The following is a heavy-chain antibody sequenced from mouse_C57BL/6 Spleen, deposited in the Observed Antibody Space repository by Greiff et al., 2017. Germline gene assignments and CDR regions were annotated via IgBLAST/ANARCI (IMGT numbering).Heavy chain of an antibody. CDR2: INPNNGGT. D-gene: IGHD1-1*01. CDR3: ASPDYYGSRGAWFAY. V-gene: IGHV1-26*01. CDR1: GYTFTDYY. Sequence: EVQLQQSGPELVKPGASVKISCKASGYTFTDYYMNWVKQSHGKSLEWIGDINPNNGGTSYNQKFKGKATLTVDKSSSTAYMELRSLTAEGSAVYDCASPDYYGSRGAWFAYWGQGTLVTVSA. J-gene: IGHJ3*01.